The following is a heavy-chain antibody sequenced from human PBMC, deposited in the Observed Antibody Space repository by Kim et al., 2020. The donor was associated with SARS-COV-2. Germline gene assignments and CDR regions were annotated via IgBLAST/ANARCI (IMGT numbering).Heavy chain of an antibody. D-gene: IGHD6-19*01. V-gene: IGHV3-73*01. Sequence: GGSLRLSCAASGFTFSGSAMHWVRQASGKGLEWVGRIRSKANSYATAYAASVKGRFTISRDDSKNTAYLQMNSLKTEDTAVYYCTRRSSGWYEGDYWGQGTLVTVSS. CDR1: GFTFSGSA. CDR3: TRRSSGWYEGDY. J-gene: IGHJ4*02. CDR2: IRSKANSYAT.